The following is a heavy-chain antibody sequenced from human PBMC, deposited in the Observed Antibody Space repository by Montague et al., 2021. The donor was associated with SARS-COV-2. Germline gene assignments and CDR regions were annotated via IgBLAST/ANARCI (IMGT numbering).Heavy chain of an antibody. CDR1: GFTFSAYW. Sequence: SLRLSCAASGFTFSAYWMTWVRQAPGKGLEWVASISHDGGEENSVDSVKGRFTISRDNAKSSLYLQMNSLRAEDTAVFYCARVVSNGWTFDYWGQGTLVTVSS. J-gene: IGHJ4*02. D-gene: IGHD6-19*01. V-gene: IGHV3-7*03. CDR3: ARVVSNGWTFDY. CDR2: ISHDGGEE.